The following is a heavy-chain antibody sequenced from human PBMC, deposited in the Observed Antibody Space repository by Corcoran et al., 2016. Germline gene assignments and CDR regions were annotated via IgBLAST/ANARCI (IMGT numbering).Heavy chain of an antibody. CDR3: TSLSTRGSP. V-gene: IGHV3-73*02. Sequence: EVQLVESGGGLVQPGGSLKLSCAASGFTFSGSAMHWVRQASGKGLEWVGRIRSKANSYATAYAASVKGRFTISRDDSKNTAYLQMNSLKTEDTAVYYCTSLSTRGSPWGQGTLVTVSS. J-gene: IGHJ5*02. CDR1: GFTFSGSA. D-gene: IGHD1-26*01. CDR2: IRSKANSYAT.